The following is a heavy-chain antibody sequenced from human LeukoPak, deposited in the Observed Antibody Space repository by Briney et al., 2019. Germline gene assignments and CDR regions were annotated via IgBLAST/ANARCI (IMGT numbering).Heavy chain of an antibody. D-gene: IGHD2-15*01. V-gene: IGHV4-4*07. CDR3: ARHRYCSGGSCGVAAFDY. CDR1: GGSISSYY. J-gene: IGHJ4*02. CDR2: IYTSGST. Sequence: PSETLSLTCTVSGGSISSYYWSWIRQPAGKGLEWIGRIYTSGSTNYNPSLKSRVTMSVGTSKNQFSLKLSSVTAADTAVYYCARHRYCSGGSCGVAAFDYWGQGTLVTVSS.